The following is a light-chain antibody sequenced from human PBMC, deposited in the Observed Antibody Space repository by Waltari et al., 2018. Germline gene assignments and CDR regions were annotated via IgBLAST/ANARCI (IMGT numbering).Light chain of an antibody. CDR1: SGSVSTSYY. CDR2: STN. Sequence: QTVVTQEPSFSVSPGGTVTLTCGLSSGSVSTSYYPSWYQQTPGQAPRTLIYSTNTRSAGVPDRFSGSILENKAALTITGAQADDESDYYCVLYMGSGWVFGGGTKLTVL. V-gene: IGLV8-61*01. CDR3: VLYMGSGWV. J-gene: IGLJ3*02.